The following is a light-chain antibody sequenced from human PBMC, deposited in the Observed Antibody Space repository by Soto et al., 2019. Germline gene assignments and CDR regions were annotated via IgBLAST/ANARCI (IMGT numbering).Light chain of an antibody. J-gene: IGKJ5*01. Sequence: EIVLTQSPATLSMSPGERATLSCRASQSVRSYLAWYQQKLGQAPRLLIYDASNRATGIPARFSGSGSGTDSTLTISSLESEDFAVYYCQQRSNWPITFGQGTRLEIK. CDR3: QQRSNWPIT. CDR2: DAS. V-gene: IGKV3-11*01. CDR1: QSVRSY.